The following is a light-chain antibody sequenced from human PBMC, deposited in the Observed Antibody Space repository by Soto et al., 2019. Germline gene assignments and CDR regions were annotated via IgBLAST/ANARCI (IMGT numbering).Light chain of an antibody. J-gene: IGKJ3*01. CDR2: DAS. CDR3: HHRINWRFT. V-gene: IGKV3-11*01. Sequence: ELVLTQSPATLSLSPGDRATLSCRASQSVTDSLAWFQQRPGQSPMLVIFDASNRATGIPPRFSGSGSGTDFTLTISSLEPEDFAVYYCHHRINWRFTFGPGTKVDIK. CDR1: QSVTDS.